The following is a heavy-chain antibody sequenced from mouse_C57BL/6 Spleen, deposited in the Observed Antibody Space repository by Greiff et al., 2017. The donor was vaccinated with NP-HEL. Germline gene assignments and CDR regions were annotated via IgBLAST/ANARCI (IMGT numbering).Heavy chain of an antibody. V-gene: IGHV1-55*01. Sequence: VKLQQPGAELVKPGASVKMSCKASGYTFTSYWITWVKQRPGQGLEWIGDIYPGSGSTNYNEKFKSKATLTVDTSSSTAYMQLSSLTSEDSAVYYCARMEGYYAWFAYWGQGTLVTVSA. CDR3: ARMEGYYAWFAY. D-gene: IGHD2-3*01. J-gene: IGHJ3*01. CDR2: IYPGSGST. CDR1: GYTFTSYW.